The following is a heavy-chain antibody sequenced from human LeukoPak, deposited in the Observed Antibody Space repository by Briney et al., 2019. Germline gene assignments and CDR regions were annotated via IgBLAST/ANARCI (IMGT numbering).Heavy chain of an antibody. J-gene: IGHJ4*02. V-gene: IGHV3-30*04. D-gene: IGHD6-19*01. CDR3: ARVGGSGWYGYIDY. CDR2: ISYNESNK. Sequence: GGSLRLSCTASGFIFNNYAMHWVRRAPGKGLEWVALISYNESNKYYPDSVKGRFTISSDSSRNTVYLQMGSLTADDTAVYYCARVGGSGWYGYIDYWGQGTLVRVSS. CDR1: GFIFNNYA.